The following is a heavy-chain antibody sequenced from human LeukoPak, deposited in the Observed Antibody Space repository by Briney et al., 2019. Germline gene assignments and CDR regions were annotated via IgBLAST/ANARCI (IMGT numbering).Heavy chain of an antibody. V-gene: IGHV3-21*01. J-gene: IGHJ4*02. D-gene: IGHD5-18*01. CDR3: ARAYVDTAMVSPGY. CDR1: GFTFSSYS. Sequence: GGSLRLSCAASGFTFSSYSMNWVRQAPGKGLEWVSSISSSSSYIYYADSVKGRFTISGDNAKNSLYLQMNSLRAEDTAVYYCARAYVDTAMVSPGYWGQGTLVTVSS. CDR2: ISSSSSYI.